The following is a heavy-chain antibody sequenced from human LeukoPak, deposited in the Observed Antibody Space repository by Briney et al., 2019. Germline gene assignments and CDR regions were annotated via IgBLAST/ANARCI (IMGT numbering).Heavy chain of an antibody. V-gene: IGHV4-61*01. Sequence: SETLSLTCTVSGGSISSSSYYWSWIRQPPGKGLEWIGYIYYSGSTNYNPSLKSRVTISVDTSKNQFSLKLSSVTAADTAVYYCAGPLEAYSNEGTGLDYWGQGTLVTVPS. CDR2: IYYSGST. CDR3: AGPLEAYSNEGTGLDY. J-gene: IGHJ4*02. D-gene: IGHD4-11*01. CDR1: GGSISSSSYY.